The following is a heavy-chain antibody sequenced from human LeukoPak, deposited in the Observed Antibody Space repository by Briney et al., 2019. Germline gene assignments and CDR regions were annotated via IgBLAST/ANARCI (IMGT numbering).Heavy chain of an antibody. Sequence: PGGSLRLSCAASGFTFSSYSMNWVRQAPGKGLEWVSYISSSSSTIYYADSVKGRFTISRDNAKNSLYLQMNSLRAEDTAVYYCANGDGWFGEFDDAFDIWGQGTMVTVSS. V-gene: IGHV3-48*01. J-gene: IGHJ3*02. CDR2: ISSSSSTI. CDR1: GFTFSSYS. CDR3: ANGDGWFGEFDDAFDI. D-gene: IGHD3-10*01.